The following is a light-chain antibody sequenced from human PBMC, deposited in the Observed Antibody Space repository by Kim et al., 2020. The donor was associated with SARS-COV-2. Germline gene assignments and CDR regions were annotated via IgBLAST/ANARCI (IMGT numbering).Light chain of an antibody. CDR3: QQYYSYPHT. Sequence: AIRITQSPSSLSASTGDIVTITCRASQGISSYLAWYQQKPGKAPKLLIYAASTLQSGVPSRFSGSGSGTDFTLTISCLQSEDFATYYCQQYYSYPHTFGQGTKLEI. J-gene: IGKJ2*01. CDR2: AAS. V-gene: IGKV1-8*01. CDR1: QGISSY.